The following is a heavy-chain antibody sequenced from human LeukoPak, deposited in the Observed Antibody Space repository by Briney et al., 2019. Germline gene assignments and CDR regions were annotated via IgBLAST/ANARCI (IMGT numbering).Heavy chain of an antibody. Sequence: GGSLRLSCAASGFTVSSNYMSWVRQAPGKGLEWVSVIYSGGSTYYADSVKGRYTISRDNSKNTLYLQMNSLRTEDTAVYYCARDPGGYVDYWGQGTLDTVSS. V-gene: IGHV3-66*01. D-gene: IGHD2-8*02. CDR1: GFTVSSNY. CDR3: ARDPGGYVDY. CDR2: IYSGGST. J-gene: IGHJ4*02.